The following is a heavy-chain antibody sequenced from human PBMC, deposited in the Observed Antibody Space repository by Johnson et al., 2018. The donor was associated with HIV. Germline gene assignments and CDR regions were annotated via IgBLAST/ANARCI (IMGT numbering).Heavy chain of an antibody. CDR3: AKDRGYSGSPPDAFDI. V-gene: IGHV3-30-3*01. D-gene: IGHD1-26*01. CDR1: GFTFSSYP. J-gene: IGHJ3*02. Sequence: QMLLVESGGGVVQPGRSLRLSCAASGFTFSSYPLHWVRQAPGKGLEWAAVLSYDGSNKFYTDSVKGRFSISRDNSKNTLYLQMNSLRAEDTAVYYCAKDRGYSGSPPDAFDIWGQGTMVTVSS. CDR2: LSYDGSNK.